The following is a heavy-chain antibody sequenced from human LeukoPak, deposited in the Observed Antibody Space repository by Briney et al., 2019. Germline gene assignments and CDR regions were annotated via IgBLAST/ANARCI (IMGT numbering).Heavy chain of an antibody. CDR2: IYYSGST. V-gene: IGHV4-30-4*01. Sequence: PSQTLSLTCTVSGDSISSGDYYWGWIRQPPGKGLEWIGYIYYSGSTYYNPSLKSRLTISVDTSKNQFSLKLSSVTAADTAVYYCARVSSRWLQDYYFDYWGQGTLVTVSS. CDR1: GDSISSGDYY. J-gene: IGHJ4*02. D-gene: IGHD5-24*01. CDR3: ARVSSRWLQDYYFDY.